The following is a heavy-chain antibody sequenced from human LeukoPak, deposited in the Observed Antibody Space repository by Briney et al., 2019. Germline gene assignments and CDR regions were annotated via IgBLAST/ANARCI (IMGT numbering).Heavy chain of an antibody. J-gene: IGHJ1*01. V-gene: IGHV1-46*01. Sequence: GASVKVSCKASGYTFTNYYVHWARQAPGQGLEWMGIIKPSGGGTSYALKFQGRVTMTRDTSTSTAYMELSSLRSEDTAVYYCARDHFDSSGYYYLLGYFEHWGQGTLVTVSS. CDR1: GYTFTNYY. CDR3: ARDHFDSSGYYYLLGYFEH. CDR2: IKPSGGGT. D-gene: IGHD3-22*01.